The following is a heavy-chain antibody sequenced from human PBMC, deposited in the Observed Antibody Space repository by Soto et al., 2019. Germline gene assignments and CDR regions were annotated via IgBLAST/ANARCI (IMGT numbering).Heavy chain of an antibody. D-gene: IGHD1-26*01. CDR1: GGSISRSSYY. Sequence: SETLSRTCTVSGGSISRSSYYWDWIRQPPGKGLDWIGSMYYSGRTYYNPSLKSRVIISVDTSKNQFSLKLSSVTAADTAVYYCARRDSGSYRGIDPWGQGTLVTVSS. V-gene: IGHV4-39*01. CDR3: ARRDSGSYRGIDP. CDR2: MYYSGRT. J-gene: IGHJ5*02.